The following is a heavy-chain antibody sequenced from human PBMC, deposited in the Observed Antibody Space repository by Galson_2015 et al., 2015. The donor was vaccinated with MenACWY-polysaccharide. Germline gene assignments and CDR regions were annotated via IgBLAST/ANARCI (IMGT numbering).Heavy chain of an antibody. CDR1: GVTFSRYG. CDR2: IWNDGSQK. D-gene: IGHD3-22*01. Sequence: SLRLSCAASGVTFSRYGMHWVRQAPGKGLEWVALIWNDGSQKYYADSVKGRFTISRDNSKDTLYLEMNSLRVEDTAVYYCARDDGDRGYCDWGQGTLVTVSS. J-gene: IGHJ4*02. V-gene: IGHV3-33*01. CDR3: ARDDGDRGYCD.